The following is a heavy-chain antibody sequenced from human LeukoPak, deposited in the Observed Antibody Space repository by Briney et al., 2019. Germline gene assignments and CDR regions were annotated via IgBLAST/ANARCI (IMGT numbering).Heavy chain of an antibody. CDR3: ARSGDGNWFET. CDR1: VYTFTSFG. J-gene: IGHJ5*02. CDR2: ISRYNGYT. Sequence: ASVTVSCTSSVYTFTSFGIGWVGQAHGQGREGMGWISRYNGYTNYAQKPQGRVTITTDTSTSTAYMELRSLRSDDTAVYYCARSGDGNWFETWGQGTLVTVSS. D-gene: IGHD1-26*01. V-gene: IGHV1-18*01.